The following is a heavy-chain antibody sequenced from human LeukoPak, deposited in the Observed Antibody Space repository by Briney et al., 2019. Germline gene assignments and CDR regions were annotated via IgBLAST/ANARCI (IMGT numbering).Heavy chain of an antibody. CDR1: GGSISSSSYY. J-gene: IGHJ3*02. CDR2: IYYSGST. CDR3: ARDPLEATRAFDI. D-gene: IGHD2-15*01. Sequence: SETLSLTCTVSGGSISSSSYYWGWIRQPPGKGLEWIGSIYYSGSTYYNPSLKSRVTISVDTSKNQFSLKLSSVTAAATAVYYCARDPLEATRAFDIWGQGTMVTVSS. V-gene: IGHV4-39*07.